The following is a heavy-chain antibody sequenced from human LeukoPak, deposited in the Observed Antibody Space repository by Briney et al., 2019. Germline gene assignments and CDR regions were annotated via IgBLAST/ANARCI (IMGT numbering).Heavy chain of an antibody. CDR3: ARLVGYGSGSYYSSRIRNYFDY. Sequence: ASVKVSCKASVYTFTSYGISWVRPAPGQGLEWMGWISAYNGNTNYAQKLQGRVTMTTDTSTSTAYMELRSLRSDDTAVYYCARLVGYGSGSYYSSRIRNYFDYWGQGTLVTVSS. J-gene: IGHJ4*02. D-gene: IGHD3-10*01. CDR2: ISAYNGNT. V-gene: IGHV1-18*01. CDR1: VYTFTSYG.